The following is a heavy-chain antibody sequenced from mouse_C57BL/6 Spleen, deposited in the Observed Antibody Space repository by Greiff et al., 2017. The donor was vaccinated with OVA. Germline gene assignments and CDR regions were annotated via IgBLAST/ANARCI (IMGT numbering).Heavy chain of an antibody. CDR3: ARHHYYGSSHWYFDV. J-gene: IGHJ1*03. V-gene: IGHV1-18*01. CDR2: INPNNGGT. Sequence: EVQLQQSGPELVKPGASVKIPCKASGYTFTDYNMDWVKQSHGKSLEWIGDINPNNGGTIYNQKFKGKATLTVDKSSSTAYMELRSLTSEDTAVYYCARHHYYGSSHWYFDVWGTGTTVTVSS. D-gene: IGHD1-1*01. CDR1: GYTFTDYN.